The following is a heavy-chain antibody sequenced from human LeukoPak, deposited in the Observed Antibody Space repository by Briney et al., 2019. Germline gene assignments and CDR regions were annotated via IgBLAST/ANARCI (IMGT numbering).Heavy chain of an antibody. CDR2: IRYDGSNK. CDR3: ATGYSSGWYGRLDY. V-gene: IGHV3-30*02. Sequence: GGSLRLSCAASGFTFSSYGMHWVRQAPGRGLEWVAFIRYDGSNKYYADSVKARFTLSRDNSKNTMYLQMNALRAEDTAVYYCATGYSSGWYGRLDYWGQGTLVTVSS. D-gene: IGHD6-19*01. J-gene: IGHJ4*02. CDR1: GFTFSSYG.